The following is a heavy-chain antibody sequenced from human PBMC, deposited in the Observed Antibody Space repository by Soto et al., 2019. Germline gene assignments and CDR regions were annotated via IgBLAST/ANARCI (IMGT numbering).Heavy chain of an antibody. Sequence: SETLSLTCAVSGGSISSGGYSWSWIRQPPGKGLEWIGYIYHSGSTNYNPSLKSRVTISVDTSKNQFSLKLSSVTAADTAVYYCARGSLSLNSSSWSTYYYYYGMDVWGQGTTVTVSS. CDR1: GGSISSGGYS. V-gene: IGHV4-61*08. J-gene: IGHJ6*02. CDR3: ARGSLSLNSSSWSTYYYYYGMDV. D-gene: IGHD6-13*01. CDR2: IYHSGST.